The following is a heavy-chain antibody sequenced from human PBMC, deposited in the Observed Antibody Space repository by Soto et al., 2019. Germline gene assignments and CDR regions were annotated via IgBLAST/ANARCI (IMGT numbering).Heavy chain of an antibody. CDR2: INPSGGST. CDR3: ARDLFGTRRGMDV. V-gene: IGHV1-46*01. D-gene: IGHD3-10*01. CDR1: GDGFASNY. Sequence: ASVEVSCEACGDGFASNYMQWVRQAPGQGLEWMGIINPSGGSTSYAQKFQGRVTMTRDTSTSTVYMELSSLRSEDTAVYYCARDLFGTRRGMDVWGQRPTVTVSS. J-gene: IGHJ6*02.